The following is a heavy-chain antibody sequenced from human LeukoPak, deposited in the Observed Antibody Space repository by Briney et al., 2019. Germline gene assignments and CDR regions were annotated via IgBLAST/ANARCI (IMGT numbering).Heavy chain of an antibody. V-gene: IGHV4-34*01. CDR1: GGSFSGYY. D-gene: IGHD6-19*01. CDR2: INHSGST. J-gene: IGHJ5*02. CDR3: VGQKGSTSGGGLDP. Sequence: SETLSLTCAVYGGSFSGYYWSWIRQPPGKGLEWIGEINHSGSTNYNPSLKSRVSISLDTSKNQFSLKLSSVTAADTAVYYCVGQKGSTSGGGLDPWGQGTLVTVSS.